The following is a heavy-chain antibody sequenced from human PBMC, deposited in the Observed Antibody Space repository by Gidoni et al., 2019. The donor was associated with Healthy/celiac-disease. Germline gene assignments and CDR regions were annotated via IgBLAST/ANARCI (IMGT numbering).Heavy chain of an antibody. CDR3: AREWYSSGPYEY. CDR2: SIPIFGTA. D-gene: IGHD6-19*01. Sequence: QVQLVQSGAEVKKPGSSVKVSCKASGGPFRSYAISWVRQAPGHGLEWMGGSIPIFGTANYHQKFQGRVTSTADESTSTAYMELSSLRSEDTAVYYCAREWYSSGPYEYWGQGTLVTVSS. CDR1: GGPFRSYA. J-gene: IGHJ4*02. V-gene: IGHV1-69*01.